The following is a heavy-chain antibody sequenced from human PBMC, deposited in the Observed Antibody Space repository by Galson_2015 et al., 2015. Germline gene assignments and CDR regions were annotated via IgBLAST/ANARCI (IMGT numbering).Heavy chain of an antibody. Sequence: GAEVKKPGESLKISCKGSGYSFTSYWIGWVRQMPGQGLEWMGIIYPGDSDTRDSPSFQGQVTISADKTISTAYLQWSSLKASDTAMYYCARLADDYIGGSYRSPFDYWGQGTLVTVSS. CDR2: IYPGDSDT. V-gene: IGHV5-51*01. CDR1: GYSFTSYW. CDR3: ARLADDYIGGSYRSPFDY. J-gene: IGHJ4*02. D-gene: IGHD3-16*02.